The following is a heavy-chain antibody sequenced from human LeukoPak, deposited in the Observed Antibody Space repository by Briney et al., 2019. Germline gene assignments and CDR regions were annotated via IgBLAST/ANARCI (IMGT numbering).Heavy chain of an antibody. J-gene: IGHJ2*01. Sequence: SETLSLTCTVSGGSITNNNYYWGWIRQPPEKGLEWVGTLFYGGSISYNPSLKSRVTISVDASKNHFSLRLISVTAADTAVYYCANSLGGDYGWFGGQFGLWGRGTLVTVSS. V-gene: IGHV4-39*02. CDR3: ANSLGGDYGWFGGQFGL. CDR1: GGSITNNNYY. CDR2: LFYGGSI. D-gene: IGHD4-17*01.